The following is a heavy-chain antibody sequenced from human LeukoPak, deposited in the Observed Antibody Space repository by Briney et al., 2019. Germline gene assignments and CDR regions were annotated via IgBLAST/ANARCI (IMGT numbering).Heavy chain of an antibody. Sequence: PSETLSLTCAVSGGSISSGGYSWSWIRQPPGKGLEWIGYIYHSGSTYYNPSLKSRVTISVDTSKNQFSLKLSSVTAADTAVYYCASVPAVAGRDYWGQGTLVTVSS. CDR1: GGSISSGGYS. CDR3: ASVPAVAGRDY. V-gene: IGHV4-30-2*02. CDR2: IYHSGST. J-gene: IGHJ4*02. D-gene: IGHD6-19*01.